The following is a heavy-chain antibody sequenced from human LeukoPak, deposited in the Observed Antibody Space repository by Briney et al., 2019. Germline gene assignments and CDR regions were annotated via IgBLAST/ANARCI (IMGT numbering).Heavy chain of an antibody. D-gene: IGHD6-19*01. J-gene: IGHJ3*02. CDR1: GFTFSSYG. V-gene: IGHV3-30*19. Sequence: GRSLRLSCAASGFTFSSYGMHWVRQAPGKGLEWVAVISYDGSNKYYADSVKGRFTISRDNSKNTLYLQMNSLRAEDTAVYYCAREVEMGSSGWYRGSAFDIWGQGTMVTVSS. CDR2: ISYDGSNK. CDR3: AREVEMGSSGWYRGSAFDI.